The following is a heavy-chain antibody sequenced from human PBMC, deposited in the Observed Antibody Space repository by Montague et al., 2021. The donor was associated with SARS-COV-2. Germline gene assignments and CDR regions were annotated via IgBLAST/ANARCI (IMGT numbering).Heavy chain of an antibody. D-gene: IGHD1-26*01. V-gene: IGHV6-1*01. CDR2: TYYRSKWYN. J-gene: IGHJ4*02. CDR1: GDSVSRNSAA. Sequence: CPISGDSVSRNSAAWNWIRQSPSKGREWLGGTYYRSKWYNDYAVSVKSRITINPDTSKNQISLQLNSVTPEDTAVYYCARTSASSDYWGQGTLVTVSS. CDR3: ARTSASSDY.